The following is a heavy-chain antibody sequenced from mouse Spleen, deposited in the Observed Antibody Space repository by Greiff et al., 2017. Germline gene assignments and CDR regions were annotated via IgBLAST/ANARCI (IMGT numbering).Heavy chain of an antibody. CDR3: TRYDGNRGGFAY. CDR2: IDTSDSYT. Sequence: VQLQQPGAELVMPGASVKMSCKASGYTFTDYWMHWVKQRPGQGLEWIGAIDTSDSYTSYNQKFKGKATLTVDESSSTAYMQLSSLTSEDSAVYYCTRYDGNRGGFAYWGQGTLVTVSA. CDR1: GYTFTDYW. J-gene: IGHJ3*01. D-gene: IGHD2-1*01. V-gene: IGHV1-69*01.